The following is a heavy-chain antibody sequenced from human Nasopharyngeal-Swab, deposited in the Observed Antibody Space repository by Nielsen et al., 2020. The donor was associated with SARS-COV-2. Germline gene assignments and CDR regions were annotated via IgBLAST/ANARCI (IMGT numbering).Heavy chain of an antibody. Sequence: GESLKISCAASGYSFSSYGMHWVRQAPGTGLEWVAVMSHDERGNVYADSVKGRFTISRDNSTLSLQMDSLRAEDTAVYYCARWNNRGAGGTYEMDVWGQGTTVTVSS. D-gene: IGHD2/OR15-2a*01. J-gene: IGHJ6*02. CDR2: MSHDERGN. CDR1: GYSFSSYG. CDR3: ARWNNRGAGGTYEMDV. V-gene: IGHV3-30*03.